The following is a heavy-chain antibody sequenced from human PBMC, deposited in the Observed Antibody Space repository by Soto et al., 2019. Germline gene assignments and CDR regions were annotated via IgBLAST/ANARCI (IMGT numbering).Heavy chain of an antibody. CDR3: ARDPVRYYDSSGYFSSY. CDR1: GFTFSSYS. V-gene: IGHV3-21*01. CDR2: ISSSSYI. J-gene: IGHJ4*02. D-gene: IGHD3-22*01. Sequence: GGSLRLSCAASGFTFSSYSMNWVRQAPGKGLEWVSSISSSSYIYYADSVKGRFTISRDNAKNSLYLQMNSLRAEDTAVYYCARDPVRYYDSSGYFSSYWGQGTLVTSPQ.